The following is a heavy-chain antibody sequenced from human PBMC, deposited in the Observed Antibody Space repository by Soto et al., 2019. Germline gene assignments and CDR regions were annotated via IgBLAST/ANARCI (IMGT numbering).Heavy chain of an antibody. CDR3: SREARFLGWQRTYYYYYGMDV. D-gene: IGHD3-3*01. Sequence: GGSLRLFSAASCFTFSRYSMNSVPQAPGKGLEGVSSISRSSMLIYYAGPGKGRFTICSDNAKNSLYQQMISLRAEDTAVYYCSREARFLGWQRTYYYYYGMDVWGQGTTVTVAS. V-gene: IGHV3-21*01. CDR1: CFTFSRYS. J-gene: IGHJ6*02. CDR2: ISRSSMLI.